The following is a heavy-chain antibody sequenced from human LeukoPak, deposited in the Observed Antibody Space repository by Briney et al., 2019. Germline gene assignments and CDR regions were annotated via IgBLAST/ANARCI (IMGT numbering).Heavy chain of an antibody. CDR1: GVTFSNYV. V-gene: IGHV3-23*01. CDR2: ISGDGGST. D-gene: IGHD3-22*01. Sequence: GGSLRLSCAASGVTFSNYVMSRVRLAPGKGLGLVSVISGDGGSTFTVDSVKSRFTISIDNSKNMLYLKMNSLRAEDTGVYYCAKVRDYYDSSGYGEDFQHWGQGTLVTVSS. J-gene: IGHJ1*01. CDR3: AKVRDYYDSSGYGEDFQH.